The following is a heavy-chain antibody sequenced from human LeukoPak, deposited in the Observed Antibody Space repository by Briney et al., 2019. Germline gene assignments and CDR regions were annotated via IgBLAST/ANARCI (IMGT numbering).Heavy chain of an antibody. D-gene: IGHD3-22*01. Sequence: AASVKVSCKASGGTFSSYTISWVRQAPGQGLEWMGRIIPIFGTANYAQKFQGRVTITADESTSTAYMELSSLRSEDTAVYYCARAEYYYDASGGDYWGQGTLVTVSS. V-gene: IGHV1-69*15. J-gene: IGHJ4*02. CDR1: GGTFSSYT. CDR2: IIPIFGTA. CDR3: ARAEYYYDASGGDY.